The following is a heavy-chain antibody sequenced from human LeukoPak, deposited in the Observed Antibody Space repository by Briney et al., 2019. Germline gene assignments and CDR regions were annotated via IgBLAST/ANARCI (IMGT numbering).Heavy chain of an antibody. Sequence: ASVKVSCKASGGTFSSYAISWVRQAPGQGLEWMGGIIPIFGTANYAQKFQGRVTITADESTSTAYMELRSLRSDDTAVYYCARGRSGSYAWVYNWFDPWGQGTLVTVSS. V-gene: IGHV1-69*13. CDR2: IIPIFGTA. CDR3: ARGRSGSYAWVYNWFDP. D-gene: IGHD1-26*01. CDR1: GGTFSSYA. J-gene: IGHJ5*02.